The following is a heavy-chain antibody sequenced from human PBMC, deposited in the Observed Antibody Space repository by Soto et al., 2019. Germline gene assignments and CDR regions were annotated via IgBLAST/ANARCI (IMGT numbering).Heavy chain of an antibody. CDR3: ARERKTHDYGGTYGMDV. J-gene: IGHJ6*02. V-gene: IGHV3-30-3*01. D-gene: IGHD4-17*01. CDR1: GFTFSSYA. Sequence: QVQLVESGGGVVQPGRSLRLSCAASGFTFSSYAMHWVRQAPGKGLEWVAVISYDGSNKYYADSVKGRFTISRDNSKKTLYLQMNSLRAEDTAVYYCARERKTHDYGGTYGMDVWGQGTTVTVSS. CDR2: ISYDGSNK.